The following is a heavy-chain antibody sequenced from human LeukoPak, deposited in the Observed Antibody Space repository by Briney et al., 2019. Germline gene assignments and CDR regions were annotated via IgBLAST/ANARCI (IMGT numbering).Heavy chain of an antibody. J-gene: IGHJ6*02. Sequence: ASVKVSCKASGYTFTSYYMHWVRQAPGQGLEWMGIINPSGGSTSYAQKFQGRVTMTRDTSTSTVYMELSSLRSEDTAVYYCARGPIRITIFGRPHASYYYYYGVDVWGQGTTVTVSS. D-gene: IGHD3-3*01. CDR3: ARGPIRITIFGRPHASYYYYYGVDV. V-gene: IGHV1-46*01. CDR1: GYTFTSYY. CDR2: INPSGGST.